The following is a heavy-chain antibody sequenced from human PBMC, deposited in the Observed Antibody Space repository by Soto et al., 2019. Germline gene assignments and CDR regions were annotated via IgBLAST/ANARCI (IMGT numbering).Heavy chain of an antibody. D-gene: IGHD3-10*01. V-gene: IGHV4-30-4*01. CDR1: GDSISSGDYY. J-gene: IGHJ4*02. CDR2: IYYSGST. Sequence: SETLSLTCTVSGDSISSGDYYWSWIRQPPGKGLEWIAYIYYSGSTYYNPSLKCRVTIPVDTSKNQFSLKLNSVTAADTAVYYCGRVIRRLISFDRWGQGTPVTVSS. CDR3: GRVIRRLISFDR.